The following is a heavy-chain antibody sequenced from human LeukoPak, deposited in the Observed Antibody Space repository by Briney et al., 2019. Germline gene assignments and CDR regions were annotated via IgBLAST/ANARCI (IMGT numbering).Heavy chain of an antibody. V-gene: IGHV3-23*01. CDR2: ISGSGGST. J-gene: IGHJ4*02. Sequence: PGGSLRLSCAASGFTFSNYGMSWVRQAPGKGLEWVSAISGSGGSTYYADSVKGRFTISRDNSKNTLYLQMNSLRAEDTAVYYCASRGAGTGEFDYWGQGTLVTVSS. D-gene: IGHD6-19*01. CDR1: GFTFSNYG. CDR3: ASRGAGTGEFDY.